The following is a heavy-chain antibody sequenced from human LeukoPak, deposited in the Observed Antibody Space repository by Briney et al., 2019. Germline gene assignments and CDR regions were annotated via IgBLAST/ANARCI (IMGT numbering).Heavy chain of an antibody. J-gene: IGHJ3*02. V-gene: IGHV1-24*01. Sequence: GASVKVSCKVSGYTLTELSMHWVRQAPGKGLEWMGGFDPEDGETIYAQKFQGRVTMTEDTSTDTAYMELSSLRSEDTAVYYCATDPFQAILWFGEEGPDAFDIWGQGTMVTVSS. CDR2: FDPEDGET. D-gene: IGHD3-10*01. CDR1: GYTLTELS. CDR3: ATDPFQAILWFGEEGPDAFDI.